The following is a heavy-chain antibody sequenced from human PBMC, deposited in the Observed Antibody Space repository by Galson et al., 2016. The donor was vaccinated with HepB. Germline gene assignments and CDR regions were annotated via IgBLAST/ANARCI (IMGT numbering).Heavy chain of an antibody. Sequence: SLRLSCAASGFTFSTSAMSWVRQAPGKGLEWVSVISGSGGDTFYADSVKGRFTMSRDNSKNTLYLRVNRLRAEDTAVYYCVTVKYSSGWYGDYFDYWGQGTLVTVSS. D-gene: IGHD6-13*01. J-gene: IGHJ4*02. CDR1: GFTFSTSA. V-gene: IGHV3-23*01. CDR3: VTVKYSSGWYGDYFDY. CDR2: ISGSGGDT.